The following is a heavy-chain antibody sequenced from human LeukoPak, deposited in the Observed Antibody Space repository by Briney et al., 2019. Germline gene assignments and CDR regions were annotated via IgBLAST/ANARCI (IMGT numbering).Heavy chain of an antibody. J-gene: IGHJ4*02. D-gene: IGHD3-3*01. CDR1: GGSISSYY. CDR2: IYYSGST. CDR3: ARRRGNFWSDYYAFDY. V-gene: IGHV4-59*08. Sequence: SETLSLTCTVSGGSISSYYWSWIRQPPGKGLDWIGYIYYSGSTNYNPSLTSRVTISLDTSKNQFSLKLSSVTAADTAVYYCARRRGNFWSDYYAFDYWGLGTLVTISS.